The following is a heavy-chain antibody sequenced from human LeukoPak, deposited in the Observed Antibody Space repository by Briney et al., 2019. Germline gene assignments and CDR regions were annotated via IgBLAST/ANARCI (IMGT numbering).Heavy chain of an antibody. CDR1: GGSISSGSYY. CDR2: IYYSGST. Sequence: PSETLSLTCTVSGGSISSGSYYWGWIRQPPGKGLEWIGYIYYSGSTYYNPSLKSRVTISVDTSKNQFSLKLSSVTAADTAVYYCARDLTGTKYYDSSGPVGFDPWGQGTLVTVSS. J-gene: IGHJ5*02. V-gene: IGHV4-31*03. D-gene: IGHD3-22*01. CDR3: ARDLTGTKYYDSSGPVGFDP.